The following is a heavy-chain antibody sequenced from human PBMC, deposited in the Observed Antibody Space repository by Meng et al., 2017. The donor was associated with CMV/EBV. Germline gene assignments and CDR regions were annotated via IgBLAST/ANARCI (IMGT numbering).Heavy chain of an antibody. J-gene: IGHJ4*02. V-gene: IGHV3-7*01. CDR3: VRHPVRGGDLDN. CDR2: IKEDDTDT. Sequence: CGASGFTFSTYWMAWVRQTPGRGLEWLANIKEDDTDTKYESSVRGRVTISRDNAKNSLYLERNSLEIEDTALYYCVRHPVRGGDLDNWGQGTLVTVSS. CDR1: GFTFSTYW. D-gene: IGHD2-21*02.